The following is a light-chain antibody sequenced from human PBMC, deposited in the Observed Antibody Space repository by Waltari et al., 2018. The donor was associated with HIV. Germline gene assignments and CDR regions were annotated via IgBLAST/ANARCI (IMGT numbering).Light chain of an antibody. V-gene: IGKV3-20*01. CDR2: GAS. CDR3: QQSYSIPPT. Sequence: EIVLTQSPGTLSLSPGERATLSCRASQSVSNNYLAWYQQKPGQAPRLLIDGASSRATGIPDRFSGSGSGTDFTLTINRLEPEDFATYYCQQSYSIPPTFGGGTKVEI. CDR1: QSVSNNY. J-gene: IGKJ4*01.